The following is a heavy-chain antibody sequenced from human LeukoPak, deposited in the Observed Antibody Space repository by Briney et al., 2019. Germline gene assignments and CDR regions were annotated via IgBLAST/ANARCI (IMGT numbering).Heavy chain of an antibody. D-gene: IGHD5-12*01. J-gene: IGHJ4*02. V-gene: IGHV5-51*01. CDR3: ARSHGYGSQWPLNY. CDR1: GYSFTSYW. CDR2: IYPGDSDT. Sequence: GESLKISCKGSGYSFTSYWIGWVRQMRGKSLEWMGIIYPGDSDTRYSPSLQGQVTISADKSISTAFLQWSSLKASDTAMYYCARSHGYGSQWPLNYWGQGTLVTVSS.